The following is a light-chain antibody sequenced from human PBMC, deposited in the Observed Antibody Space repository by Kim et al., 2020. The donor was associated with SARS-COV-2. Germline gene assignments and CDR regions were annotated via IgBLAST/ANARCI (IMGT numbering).Light chain of an antibody. CDR1: SSDIGDYNY. V-gene: IGLV2-14*03. CDR2: DVT. CDR3: SSYRSSGILVV. Sequence: QSALTQPASVSGSPGQSITISCTGTSSDIGDYNYVSWYQHHPGKAPKLIIYDVTKRSSGVSNLFSGSKSGNTASLTISGLQAEDEADYYCSSYRSSGILVVFGGGTQLTVL. J-gene: IGLJ2*01.